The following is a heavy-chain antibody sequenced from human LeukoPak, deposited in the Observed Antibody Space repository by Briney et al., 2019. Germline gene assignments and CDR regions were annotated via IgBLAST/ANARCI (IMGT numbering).Heavy chain of an antibody. CDR1: GFTFSSYV. CDR2: IASDGSRK. D-gene: IGHD3-16*02. V-gene: IGHV3-30-3*01. J-gene: IGHJ4*02. Sequence: GGSLRLSCAASGFTFSSYVLHWVRQAPGKGLEWVAVIASDGSRKHYADSVKGRFTVSRDNSKNTVSLQMNFLRVEDTGLYYCARVSVWGSYGFPDYWGQGTLVTVSS. CDR3: ARVSVWGSYGFPDY.